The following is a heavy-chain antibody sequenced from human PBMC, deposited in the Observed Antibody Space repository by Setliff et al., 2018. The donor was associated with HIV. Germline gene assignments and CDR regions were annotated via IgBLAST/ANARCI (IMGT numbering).Heavy chain of an antibody. J-gene: IGHJ4*02. CDR3: ARVRGGTSRGFLDY. CDR1: GDSISAFY. V-gene: IGHV4-4*08. Sequence: SETLSLTCTVSGDSISAFYWSWIRQPPGKGLEWIGSIFTNAFINYNPSLESRVTLSVDTSNKQLSLKLSSVTAADTAVYYCARVRGGTSRGFLDYWGQGTLVTVSS. CDR2: IFTNAFI. D-gene: IGHD3-16*01.